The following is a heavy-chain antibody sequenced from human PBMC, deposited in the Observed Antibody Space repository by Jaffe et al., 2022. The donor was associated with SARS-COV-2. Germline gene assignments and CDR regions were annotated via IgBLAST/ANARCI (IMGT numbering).Heavy chain of an antibody. Sequence: QVQLVQSGAEVKKPGASVKVSCKASGYTFTSYGISWVRQAPGQGLEWMGWISAYNGNTNYAQKLQGRVTMTTDTSTSTAYMELRSLRSDDTAVYYCARDRSSVGYSYGPSFDYWGQGTLVTVSS. J-gene: IGHJ4*02. CDR2: ISAYNGNT. V-gene: IGHV1-18*01. CDR3: ARDRSSVGYSYGPSFDY. CDR1: GYTFTSYG. D-gene: IGHD5-18*01.